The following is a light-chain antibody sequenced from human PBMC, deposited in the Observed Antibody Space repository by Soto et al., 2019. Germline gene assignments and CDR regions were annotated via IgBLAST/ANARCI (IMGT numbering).Light chain of an antibody. CDR1: SSDVGGYNY. J-gene: IGLJ2*01. V-gene: IGLV2-8*01. Sequence: QSVLTQPPSASGSPGQSVTISCIGTSSDVGGYNYVSWYQQHPGKAPKLMIYEVSKRPSGVPDRFAGSKSGNTASLTVSGRQAEDEADYHCSSYAASNNLGVFGGGTKLTVL. CDR2: EVS. CDR3: SSYAASNNLGV.